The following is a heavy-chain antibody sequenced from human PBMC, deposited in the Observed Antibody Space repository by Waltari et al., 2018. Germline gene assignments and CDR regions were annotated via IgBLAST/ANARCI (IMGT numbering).Heavy chain of an antibody. J-gene: IGHJ6*02. CDR3: ATPGDGDYTYYYYGMDV. Sequence: EVQLVESGGGLVKPGGSLRLSCAASGFTFSNAWMSWVRQAPGKGLEWVGRIKSKTDGGTTDYAAPVKGRFTISRDDSKNTLYLQMNSLRAEDTAVYYCATPGDGDYTYYYYGMDVWGQGTTVTVSS. V-gene: IGHV3-15*01. CDR1: GFTFSNAW. D-gene: IGHD4-17*01. CDR2: IKSKTDGGTT.